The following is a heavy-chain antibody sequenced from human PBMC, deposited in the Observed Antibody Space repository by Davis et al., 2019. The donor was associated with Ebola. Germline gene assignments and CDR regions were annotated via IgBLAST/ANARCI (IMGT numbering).Heavy chain of an antibody. V-gene: IGHV3-23*01. CDR1: GFTFSSYA. D-gene: IGHD6-13*01. Sequence: GESLKISCAASGFTFSSYAMSWVRQAPGKGLEWVSAISGSGGSTYYADSVKGRFTISRDNSKNTLYLQMNSLRAEDTAVYYCARDSRGYYYYYYGMDVWGQGTTVTVSS. CDR2: ISGSGGST. J-gene: IGHJ6*02. CDR3: ARDSRGYYYYYYGMDV.